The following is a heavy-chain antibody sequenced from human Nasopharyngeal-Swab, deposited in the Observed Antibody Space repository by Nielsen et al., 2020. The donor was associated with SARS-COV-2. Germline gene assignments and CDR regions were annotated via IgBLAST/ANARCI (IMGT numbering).Heavy chain of an antibody. D-gene: IGHD3-22*01. CDR3: ASSQGDSSGQYLYYYYGMDV. CDR1: GGSISSYY. CDR2: IYYSGST. J-gene: IGHJ6*02. V-gene: IGHV4-59*01. Sequence: SETLSLTCTVSGGSISSYYWSWIRQPPGKGLEWIGYIYYSGSTNYNPSPKSRVTISVDTSKNQFSLKLSSVTAADTAVYYCASSQGDSSGQYLYYYYGMDVWGQGTTVTVSS.